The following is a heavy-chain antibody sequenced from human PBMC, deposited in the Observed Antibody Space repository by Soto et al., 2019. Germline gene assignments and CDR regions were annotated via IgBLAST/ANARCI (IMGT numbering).Heavy chain of an antibody. D-gene: IGHD5-12*01. CDR1: GYTFTSYY. V-gene: IGHV1-46*01. Sequence: ASVKVSCKASGYTFTSYYMHWVRQAPGQGLEWMGIINPSGGSTSYAQKFQGRVTMTRDTSTSTVYMELSSLRSEDTAVYYCAREMATMPGGIRYYYYYGMDVWGQGTTVTVS. CDR3: AREMATMPGGIRYYYYYGMDV. CDR2: INPSGGST. J-gene: IGHJ6*02.